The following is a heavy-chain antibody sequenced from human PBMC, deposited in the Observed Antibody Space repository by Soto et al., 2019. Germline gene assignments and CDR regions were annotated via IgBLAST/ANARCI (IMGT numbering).Heavy chain of an antibody. J-gene: IGHJ4*02. CDR1: GYTFTSYA. V-gene: IGHV1-3*01. CDR3: ASRSLGELSLDY. Sequence: QVQLVQSGAEVKKPGASVKVSCKASGYTFTSYAMHWVRQAPGQRLEWMGWINAGNGNTKYSQKFQGRVTITRDTSASTAYMELSSLRSEATAVYYCASRSLGELSLDYWGQGTLVTVSS. CDR2: INAGNGNT. D-gene: IGHD3-16*02.